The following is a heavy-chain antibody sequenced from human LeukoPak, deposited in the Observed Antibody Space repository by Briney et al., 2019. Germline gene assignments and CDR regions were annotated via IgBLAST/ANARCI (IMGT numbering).Heavy chain of an antibody. D-gene: IGHD6-19*01. CDR1: GYTFTNYW. V-gene: IGHV5-51*01. Sequence: GESLKISCKGSGYTFTNYWIAWVRQMPGKGLECMGMIYPGDSDSRYSPSFQGQVTFSADKSISTAYLQWSSLKASDSAMYYCVRESGYSSGWYPYWGQGTLVTVSS. J-gene: IGHJ4*02. CDR2: IYPGDSDS. CDR3: VRESGYSSGWYPY.